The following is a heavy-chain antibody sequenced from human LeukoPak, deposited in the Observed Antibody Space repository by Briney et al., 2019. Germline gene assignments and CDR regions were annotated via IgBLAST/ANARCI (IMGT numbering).Heavy chain of an antibody. J-gene: IGHJ6*03. CDR1: GFTFSSYA. D-gene: IGHD4-17*01. V-gene: IGHV3-23*01. CDR3: AKDPHYGDSTHGYYYYYMDV. Sequence: PGGSLRLSCAASGFTFSSYAMSWVRQAPGEGLEWVSVISGSGGSTYYADSVKGRFTISRDNSKNTLYLQMNSLRAEDTAAYYCAKDPHYGDSTHGYYYYYMDVWGKGTTVTVSS. CDR2: ISGSGGST.